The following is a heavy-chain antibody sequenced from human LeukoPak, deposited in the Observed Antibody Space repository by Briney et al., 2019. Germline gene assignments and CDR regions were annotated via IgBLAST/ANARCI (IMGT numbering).Heavy chain of an antibody. J-gene: IGHJ4*02. V-gene: IGHV3-7*01. CDR1: GFTFSSFW. D-gene: IGHD6-13*01. Sequence: QPGGSLRLSCVASGFTFSSFWMSWVRQAPGKGLEFVANIDQDGSVRNYVDSVKGRFIISRDNAKNSLYLQMDSLRAEDTAVYFCAGDPGSSSFDYWGLGTPVTVSS. CDR2: IDQDGSVR. CDR3: AGDPGSSSFDY.